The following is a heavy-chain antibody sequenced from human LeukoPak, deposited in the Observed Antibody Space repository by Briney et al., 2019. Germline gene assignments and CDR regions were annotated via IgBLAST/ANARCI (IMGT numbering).Heavy chain of an antibody. D-gene: IGHD1-26*01. CDR1: GFTFSSFG. CDR2: IQYDAGNR. V-gene: IGHV3-30*02. CDR3: AKSFTGSYLDYFDY. Sequence: GGSLRLSCAASGFTFSSFGMHWVRQAPGKGLEWVAFIQYDAGNRQYADSVKGRFTMSRDTSMTTLYMQMNSLTAEDTAVYYCAKSFTGSYLDYFDYWGQGTLVTVSS. J-gene: IGHJ4*02.